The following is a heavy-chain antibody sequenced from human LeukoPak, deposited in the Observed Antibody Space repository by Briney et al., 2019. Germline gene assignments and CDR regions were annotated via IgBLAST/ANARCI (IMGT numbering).Heavy chain of an antibody. Sequence: PGGSLRLSCAASGFTFSSYGMHWVRQAPGKGLEWVAFIRYDGSNKYYADSVKGRFTISRDNSKNTLYLQMNSLRAEDSAVYYCAKDVTAARPEYFQHWGQGTLVTVSS. D-gene: IGHD6-6*01. V-gene: IGHV3-30*02. CDR1: GFTFSSYG. J-gene: IGHJ1*01. CDR2: IRYDGSNK. CDR3: AKDVTAARPEYFQH.